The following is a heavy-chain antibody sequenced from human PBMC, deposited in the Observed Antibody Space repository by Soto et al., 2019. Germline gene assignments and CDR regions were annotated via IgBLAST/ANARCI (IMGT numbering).Heavy chain of an antibody. CDR2: ISWDGGST. CDR3: AKGVVPDYYYYGMDV. Sequence: GGSLRLSCAASGFTFDDYTMHWVRQAPGKGLEWVSLISWDGGSTYYADSVKGRFTISRDNSKNSLYLQMNSLRTEDTALYYCAKGVVPDYYYYGMDVWGQGTTVTVSS. D-gene: IGHD2-2*01. V-gene: IGHV3-43*01. J-gene: IGHJ6*02. CDR1: GFTFDDYT.